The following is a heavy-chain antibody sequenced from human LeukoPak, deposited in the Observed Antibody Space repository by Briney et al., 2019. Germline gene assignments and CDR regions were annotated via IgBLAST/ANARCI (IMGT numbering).Heavy chain of an antibody. J-gene: IGHJ4*02. V-gene: IGHV3-23*01. CDR3: VRHNKIFGVVSYFDY. CDR1: GFTFSTSA. Sequence: GGSLRLSCAASGFTFSTSAMHWVRQAPGKGLEWVSGISGSGTSTYYADSVKGRFTISRDNSKSTLFLQMNSLSAEDTAVYYCVRHNKIFGVVSYFDYWRRGTVVTVSS. CDR2: ISGSGTST. D-gene: IGHD3-3*01.